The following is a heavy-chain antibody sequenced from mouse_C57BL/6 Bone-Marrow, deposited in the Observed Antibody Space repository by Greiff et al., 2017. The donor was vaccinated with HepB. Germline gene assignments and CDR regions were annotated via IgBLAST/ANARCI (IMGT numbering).Heavy chain of an antibody. Sequence: DVKLVESGGGLVQPKGSLKLSCAASGFSFNTYAMNWVRQAPGKGLEWVARIRSKSNNYATYYADSVKDRFTISRDDSESMLYLQMNNLKTEDTAMYYCVRHEGMGDYYAMDYWGQGTSVTVSS. J-gene: IGHJ4*01. CDR2: IRSKSNNYAT. CDR1: GFSFNTYA. V-gene: IGHV10-1*01. CDR3: VRHEGMGDYYAMDY.